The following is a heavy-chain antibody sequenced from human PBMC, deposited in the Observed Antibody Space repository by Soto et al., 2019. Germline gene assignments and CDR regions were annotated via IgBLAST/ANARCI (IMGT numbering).Heavy chain of an antibody. CDR2: VDPEDGER. D-gene: IGHD6-13*01. J-gene: IGHJ5*02. V-gene: IGHV1-24*01. CDR1: GYTLTELS. Sequence: ASVKVSCKVSGYTLTELSMYWVRQAPGKGLEWMGGVDPEDGERIYAQKFQGRVTMTEDTSTDTAYMELTSLRSEDTAGYYCATAAKYSSSWYWFDPWGQGTLVTVSS. CDR3: ATAAKYSSSWYWFDP.